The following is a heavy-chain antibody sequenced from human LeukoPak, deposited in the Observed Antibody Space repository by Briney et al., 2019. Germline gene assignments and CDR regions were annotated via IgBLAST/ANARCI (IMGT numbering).Heavy chain of an antibody. CDR3: ARGNTRYCSGGSCYSGLWFDP. CDR2: INPSGGST. D-gene: IGHD2-15*01. V-gene: IGHV1-46*01. CDR1: GYTFTSYY. J-gene: IGHJ5*02. Sequence: GASVKVSCKASGYTFTSYYMHWVRQAPGQGLEWMGIINPSGGSTSYAQKFQGRVTMTRDTSTSTVYMELSRLRSDDTAVYYCARGNTRYCSGGSCYSGLWFDPWGQGTLVTVSS.